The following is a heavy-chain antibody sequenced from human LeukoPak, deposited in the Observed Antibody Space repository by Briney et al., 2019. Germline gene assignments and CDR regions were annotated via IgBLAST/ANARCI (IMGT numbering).Heavy chain of an antibody. Sequence: SETLSLTCIVSGGSISSYYWSWIRQPAGKGLEWIGRIYTSGSTNYNPSLKSRVTMSVDTSKKQFSLKLSSVTAADTAVYCCARIRGGFLEWSNWFDPWGQGTLVTVSS. CDR1: GGSISSYY. J-gene: IGHJ5*02. D-gene: IGHD3-3*01. CDR3: ARIRGGFLEWSNWFDP. CDR2: IYTSGST. V-gene: IGHV4-4*07.